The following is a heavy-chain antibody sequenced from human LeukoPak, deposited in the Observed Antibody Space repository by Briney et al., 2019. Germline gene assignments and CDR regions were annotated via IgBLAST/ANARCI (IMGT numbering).Heavy chain of an antibody. Sequence: ASVKVSCKTSGYTFSGYFMHWVRQAPGQGLEWMGSINPVSGATNYAQKFQGRVTMTRDTSISTAYMELSRLRSDDTAVYYCARAALRYFDWLSTENYFDYWGQGTLVTVSS. CDR3: ARAALRYFDWLSTENYFDY. J-gene: IGHJ4*02. V-gene: IGHV1-2*02. D-gene: IGHD3-9*01. CDR2: INPVSGAT. CDR1: GYTFSGYF.